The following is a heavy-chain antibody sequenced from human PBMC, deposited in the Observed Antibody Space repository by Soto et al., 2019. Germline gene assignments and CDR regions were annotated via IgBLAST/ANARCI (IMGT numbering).Heavy chain of an antibody. J-gene: IGHJ5*02. CDR1: GFTFSSYG. CDR3: ARDIYGSRYYGSGSYYLPAWFDP. D-gene: IGHD3-10*01. Sequence: GGSLRLSCAASGFTFSSYGMHWVRQAPGKGLEWVAVIWYDGSNKYYADSVKGRFTISRDNSKNTLYLQMNSLRAEDTAVYYCARDIYGSRYYGSGSYYLPAWFDPWGQGTLVTVSS. V-gene: IGHV3-33*01. CDR2: IWYDGSNK.